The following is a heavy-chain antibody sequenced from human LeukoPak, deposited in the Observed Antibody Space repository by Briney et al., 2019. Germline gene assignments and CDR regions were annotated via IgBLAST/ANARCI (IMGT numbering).Heavy chain of an antibody. CDR3: ARGRVYYGHHDAFDI. J-gene: IGHJ3*02. CDR2: INHSGST. CDR1: GGSFSGYY. V-gene: IGHV4-34*01. D-gene: IGHD3-10*01. Sequence: PSETLSLTCAVYGGSFSGYYWSWIRQPPGKGLEWIGEINHSGSTNCNPSLKSRVTISVDTSKNQFSLKLSSVTAADTAVYYCARGRVYYGHHDAFDIWGQGTMVTVSS.